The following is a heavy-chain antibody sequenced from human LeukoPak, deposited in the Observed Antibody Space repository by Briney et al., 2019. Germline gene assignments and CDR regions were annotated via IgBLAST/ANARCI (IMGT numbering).Heavy chain of an antibody. Sequence: SETLSLTCAVYGGSFSGYYWSWIRQPPGKGLEWIGEINHSGSTNYNPSLKSRVTISVDTSKNQFSLKLSSLTAADTAVYYCARAVLSYCRGGSCPYFDYWGQGTLVTVSS. D-gene: IGHD2-15*01. CDR1: GGSFSGYY. CDR2: INHSGST. V-gene: IGHV4-34*01. CDR3: ARAVLSYCRGGSCPYFDY. J-gene: IGHJ4*01.